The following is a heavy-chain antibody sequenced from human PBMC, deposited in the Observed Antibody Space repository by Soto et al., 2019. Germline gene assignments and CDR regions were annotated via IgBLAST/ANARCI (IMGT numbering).Heavy chain of an antibody. Sequence: SVKVSCKASGGTFRNYGISWVRQAPGQGLEWVGGIIPIFGTAKYAQKFQGRVTITADESTTTAYLELRSLRSEDTAVYYCARAPYSSSSFRFDYWGQGTLVTVSS. CDR3: ARAPYSSSSFRFDY. J-gene: IGHJ4*02. CDR2: IIPIFGTA. CDR1: GGTFRNYG. D-gene: IGHD6-6*01. V-gene: IGHV1-69*13.